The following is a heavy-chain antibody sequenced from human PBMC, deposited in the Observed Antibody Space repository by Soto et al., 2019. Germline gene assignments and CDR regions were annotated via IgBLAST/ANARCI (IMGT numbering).Heavy chain of an antibody. Sequence: GGSLRLSCAASGFTFSSYSMNWVRQAPGKGLEWVSYISSSSSTIYYADSVKGRFTISRDNAKNSLYLQMNSLRAEDTAVYYCAKDRQQLLQFPFDYWGQGTLVTVSS. D-gene: IGHD6-13*01. CDR3: AKDRQQLLQFPFDY. J-gene: IGHJ4*02. V-gene: IGHV3-48*01. CDR1: GFTFSSYS. CDR2: ISSSSSTI.